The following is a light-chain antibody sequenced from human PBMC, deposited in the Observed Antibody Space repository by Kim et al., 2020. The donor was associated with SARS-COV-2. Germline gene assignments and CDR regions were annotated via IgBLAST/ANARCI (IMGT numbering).Light chain of an antibody. CDR1: QSVSSY. CDR2: DAS. J-gene: IGKJ2*01. V-gene: IGKV3-11*01. Sequence: EIVLTQSPATLSLSPGERATLSCRASQSVSSYLAWYQQKPGQAPRLLIYDASNRATGIPARFSGSGSGTDFTLTISSLEPEDFAVYYCQQRSKWPPYTFGQGTKREI. CDR3: QQRSKWPPYT.